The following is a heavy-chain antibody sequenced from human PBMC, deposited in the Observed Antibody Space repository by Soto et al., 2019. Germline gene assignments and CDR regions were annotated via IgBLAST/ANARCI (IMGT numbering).Heavy chain of an antibody. D-gene: IGHD6-6*01. J-gene: IGHJ6*02. V-gene: IGHV4-34*01. Sequence: SETLSLTCAVYGGSCSGYYWSWIRQPPGKGLEWIGEINHSGSTNYNPSLKSRVTISVDTSKNQFSLKLSSVTAADTAVYYCARVVRIAARSYYGMDVWGQGTTVTVSS. CDR3: ARVVRIAARSYYGMDV. CDR1: GGSCSGYY. CDR2: INHSGST.